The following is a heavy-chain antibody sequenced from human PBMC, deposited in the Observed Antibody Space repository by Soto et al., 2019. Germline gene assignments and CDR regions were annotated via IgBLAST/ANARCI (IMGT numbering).Heavy chain of an antibody. CDR1: GFTFGDYA. V-gene: IGHV3-49*03. CDR2: IRSKAYGGTT. CDR3: TRDGVFIAARPEGFDY. Sequence: GGSLRLSCTASGFTFGDYAMSWFRQAPGKGLEWVGFIRSKAYGGTTEYAASVKGRFTISRDDSKSIAYLQMNSLKTEDTAVYYCTRDGVFIAARPEGFDYWGQGTLVTVSS. J-gene: IGHJ4*02. D-gene: IGHD6-6*01.